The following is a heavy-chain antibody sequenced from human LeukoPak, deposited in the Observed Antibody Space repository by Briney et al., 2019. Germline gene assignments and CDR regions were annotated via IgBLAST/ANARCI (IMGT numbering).Heavy chain of an antibody. CDR2: INHSETT. V-gene: IGHV4-34*01. Sequence: PSETLSLTCAVYGGSFSGYYWSWIRQPPGKGLEWIGEINHSETTNYNPSLKSRVTISVDTSKNQFSLKLSSVTAADTAVYYCTYSGSYYPDYWGQGTLVTVSS. CDR1: GGSFSGYY. D-gene: IGHD1-26*01. J-gene: IGHJ4*02. CDR3: TYSGSYYPDY.